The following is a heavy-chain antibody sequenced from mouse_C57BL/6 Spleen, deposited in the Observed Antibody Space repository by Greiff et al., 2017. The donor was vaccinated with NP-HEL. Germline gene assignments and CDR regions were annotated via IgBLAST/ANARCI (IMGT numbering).Heavy chain of an antibody. CDR3: ARSELRYPYFDY. J-gene: IGHJ2*01. D-gene: IGHD1-1*01. V-gene: IGHV1-39*01. Sequence: VQLKESGPELVKPGASVKISCKASGYSFTDYYMNWVKQSNGKSLEWIGVINPNYGTTSYNQKFKGKATLTVDQSSSTAYMQLNSLTSEDSAVYYGARSELRYPYFDYWGQGTTLTVAS. CDR1: GYSFTDYY. CDR2: INPNYGTT.